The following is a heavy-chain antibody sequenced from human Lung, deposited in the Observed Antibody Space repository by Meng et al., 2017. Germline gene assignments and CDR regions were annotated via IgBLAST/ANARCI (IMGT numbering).Heavy chain of an antibody. CDR2: IDPKSGDT. CDR3: ARDEDISAAGKLFGDY. V-gene: IGHV1-2*06. D-gene: IGHD6-13*01. CDR1: GYNFPDYW. Sequence: QGMWGRSGHRGKKPGASVKCSSKPSGYNFPDYWLHWVRRAPGQGLEWMGRIDPKSGDTHYAQRFQGRVTMTGDTSISTAYMELSGPRSDDTAMYYCARDEDISAAGKLFGDYWGQGTLVTVSS. J-gene: IGHJ4*02.